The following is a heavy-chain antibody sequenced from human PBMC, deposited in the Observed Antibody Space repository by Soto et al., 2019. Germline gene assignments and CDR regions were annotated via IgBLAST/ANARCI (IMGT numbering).Heavy chain of an antibody. D-gene: IGHD3-10*01. CDR2: IIPIAAIA. V-gene: IGHV1-69*02. Sequence: QVQLVQSGAEVKKPGSSVKVSCKASGGTFSRYTINWVRQAPGQGLEWMGRIIPIAAIANYTQKFQGRVTITVDKSATTAYMKLSRLRSDDTAVYYCARGSTIVRGAPSWFDPWGQGTLVTVSS. CDR1: GGTFSRYT. CDR3: ARGSTIVRGAPSWFDP. J-gene: IGHJ5*02.